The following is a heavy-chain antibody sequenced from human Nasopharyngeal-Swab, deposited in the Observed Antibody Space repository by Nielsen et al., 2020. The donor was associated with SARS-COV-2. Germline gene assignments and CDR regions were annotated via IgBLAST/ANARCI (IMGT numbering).Heavy chain of an antibody. CDR2: INHSGTT. Sequence: SETLSLTCAVYGGSFSGYYWSWIRQPPGKGLEWIGEINHSGTTNYNPSLKSRVTISVDTSKNQFSLKLSSVTAADTAVYYCARASRYSSSWRAPYYYYGMDVWGQGTTVTVSS. CDR3: ARASRYSSSWRAPYYYYGMDV. CDR1: GGSFSGYY. J-gene: IGHJ6*02. V-gene: IGHV4-34*01. D-gene: IGHD6-13*01.